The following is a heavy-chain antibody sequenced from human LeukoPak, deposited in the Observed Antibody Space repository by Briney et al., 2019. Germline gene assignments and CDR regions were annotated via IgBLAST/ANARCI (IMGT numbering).Heavy chain of an antibody. CDR3: AKDRAWAASATRLYSSDY. Sequence: PGGSLRLSCAASGFTFSSYSMNWVRQAPGKGLEWVSGISGSGGSTYHADSVKGRFSVSRDNSKNTLYLQMNSLRAEDTAVYYCAKDRAWAASATRLYSSDYWGQGTLVTVSS. V-gene: IGHV3-23*01. D-gene: IGHD3-16*01. CDR1: GFTFSSYS. CDR2: ISGSGGST. J-gene: IGHJ4*02.